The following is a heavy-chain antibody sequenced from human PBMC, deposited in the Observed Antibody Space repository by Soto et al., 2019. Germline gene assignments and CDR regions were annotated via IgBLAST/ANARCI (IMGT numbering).Heavy chain of an antibody. CDR1: GFTFSNYG. V-gene: IGHV3-48*02. CDR3: ARGGAARPDY. CDR2: ISSSIATI. D-gene: IGHD6-6*01. Sequence: LRLSCAASGFTFSNYGMNWVRQAPGKRLAWVSYISSSIATIQYADSVKGRFTISRDNAKNSLYLQMNSLRDEDTAVYYCARGGAARPDYWGQGTLVTVSS. J-gene: IGHJ4*02.